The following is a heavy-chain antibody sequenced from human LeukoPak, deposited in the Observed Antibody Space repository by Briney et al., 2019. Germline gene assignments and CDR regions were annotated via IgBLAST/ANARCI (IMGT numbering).Heavy chain of an antibody. Sequence: GGSLRLSCAASGFTFSSYSMNWVRQAPGKGLEWVSSISSSSSYIYYADSVKGRFTISRDNAKNSLYLQMNSLRAEDTAVCYCAREMPYYYDSSGYSGAFDIWGQGTMVTVSS. D-gene: IGHD3-22*01. CDR1: GFTFSSYS. J-gene: IGHJ3*02. V-gene: IGHV3-21*01. CDR3: AREMPYYYDSSGYSGAFDI. CDR2: ISSSSSYI.